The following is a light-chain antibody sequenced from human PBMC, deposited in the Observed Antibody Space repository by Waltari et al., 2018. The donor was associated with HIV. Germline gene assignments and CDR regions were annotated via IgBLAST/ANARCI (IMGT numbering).Light chain of an antibody. J-gene: IGKJ1*01. CDR3: LQLSGFPRT. CDR2: SGS. Sequence: DIQMTQSPTSLSTSVGDRVTITCRASRDIKKDLGWYQQKTGKPPRRLIYSGSTLSAGGPSRFRGGGSGTHFTLSMDGLQPEDVATYFCLQLSGFPRTFGQGT. V-gene: IGKV1-17*01. CDR1: RDIKKD.